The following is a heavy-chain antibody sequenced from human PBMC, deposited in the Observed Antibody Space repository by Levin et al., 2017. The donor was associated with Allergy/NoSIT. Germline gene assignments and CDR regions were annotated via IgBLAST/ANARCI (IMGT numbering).Heavy chain of an antibody. V-gene: IGHV3-30-3*01. J-gene: IGHJ2*01. CDR3: ARDRVRGYASRSFDL. CDR2: LSIDGNNR. Sequence: GGSLRLSCAASGFIFSNYAMHWVRQAPGKGLEWVAVLSIDGNNRFYADSVKGRFTVSRDNSRNTVYLQLSSLRVEDTAIYYCARDRVRGYASRSFDLWGRGTVVTVSS. CDR1: GFIFSNYA. D-gene: IGHD5-12*01.